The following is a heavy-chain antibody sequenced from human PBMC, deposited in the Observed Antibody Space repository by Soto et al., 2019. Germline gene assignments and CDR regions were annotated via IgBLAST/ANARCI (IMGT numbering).Heavy chain of an antibody. CDR1: GFTFSSYW. J-gene: IGHJ4*02. CDR3: ARDTSEWLGPYYFDY. V-gene: IGHV3-7*03. D-gene: IGHD3-3*01. CDR2: IKQDGSEK. Sequence: PGGSLRLSCAASGFTFSSYWMSWVRQAPGKGLEWVANIKQDGSEKYYVDSVKGRFTISRDNAKNSLYLQMNSLRAEDTAVYYCARDTSEWLGPYYFDYWGQGTLVTVSS.